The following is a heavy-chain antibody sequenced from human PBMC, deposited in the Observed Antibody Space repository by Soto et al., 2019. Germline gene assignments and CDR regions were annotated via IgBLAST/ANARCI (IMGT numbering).Heavy chain of an antibody. D-gene: IGHD2-2*01. J-gene: IGHJ6*03. CDR2: ISAYNGNT. V-gene: IGHV1-18*01. Sequence: QVQLVQSGAEVKKPGASVKVSCKASGYTFTSYGISWVRQAPGQGLEWMGWISAYNGNTNYAQKLQGRVTMTTATSTSTAYMELRSLRSDDTAVYYCARDVCTSCRPYYYYMDVWGKGTTVTVSS. CDR3: ARDVCTSCRPYYYYMDV. CDR1: GYTFTSYG.